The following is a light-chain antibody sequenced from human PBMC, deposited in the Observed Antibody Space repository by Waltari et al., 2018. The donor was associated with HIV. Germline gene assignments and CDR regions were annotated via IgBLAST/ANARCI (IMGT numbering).Light chain of an antibody. V-gene: IGKV3-11*01. Sequence: EIVLTQSPATLSLSPGERATPSCGASQSVRSLIAWYHQKPGQAPRLLIYDASNRATGIPARFSGSGSGTDFTLTISSLEPEDFAVYYCQQRSNWPLTFGGGTEVEIK. CDR3: QQRSNWPLT. J-gene: IGKJ4*01. CDR1: QSVRSL. CDR2: DAS.